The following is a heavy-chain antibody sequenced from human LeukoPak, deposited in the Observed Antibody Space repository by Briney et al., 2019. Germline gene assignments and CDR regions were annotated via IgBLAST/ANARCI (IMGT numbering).Heavy chain of an antibody. Sequence: GGSLRLSCVGSEFIFGSYWMSWVRQAPGKGLEWVANIKQDGSEEYYVDSVKGRFTVFRDNDKNSLYLQMNRLRAEDTAMYFCGRGYKSEPPAKYGMDVWGRGTTVIVSS. J-gene: IGHJ6*02. CDR1: EFIFGSYW. CDR2: IKQDGSEE. D-gene: IGHD5-12*01. CDR3: GRGYKSEPPAKYGMDV. V-gene: IGHV3-7*01.